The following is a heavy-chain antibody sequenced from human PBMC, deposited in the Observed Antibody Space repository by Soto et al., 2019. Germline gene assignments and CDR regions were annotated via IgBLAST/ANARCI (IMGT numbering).Heavy chain of an antibody. J-gene: IGHJ6*02. CDR1: GFTFSSYA. D-gene: IGHD3-3*01. Sequence: GGSLRLSCAASGFTFSSYAMSWVRQAPGKGLGWVSAISGSGGSTYYADSVKGRFTISRDNSKNTLYLQMNSLRAEDTAVYYCAKGYFWSYYYYYGMDVWGQGTTVTVSS. V-gene: IGHV3-23*01. CDR3: AKGYFWSYYYYYGMDV. CDR2: ISGSGGST.